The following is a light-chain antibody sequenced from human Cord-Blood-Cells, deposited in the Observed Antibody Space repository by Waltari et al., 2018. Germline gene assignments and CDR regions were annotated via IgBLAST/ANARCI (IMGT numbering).Light chain of an antibody. J-gene: IGLJ3*02. Sequence: QSALTQSASVSGSPGQSITISCTGTSSDVGCYNLVSWYQQDPGKAPKLMIYEGSKRPSGVSNRFSGSKSGNTASLTISGLQAEDEADYYCCSYAGSSTWVFGGGTKLTVL. V-gene: IGLV2-23*01. CDR1: SSDVGCYNL. CDR3: CSYAGSSTWV. CDR2: EGS.